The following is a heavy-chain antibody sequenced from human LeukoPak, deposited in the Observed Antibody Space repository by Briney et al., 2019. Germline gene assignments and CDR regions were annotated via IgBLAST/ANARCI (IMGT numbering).Heavy chain of an antibody. CDR2: IKQDGGEI. CDR1: GFTFNYYW. D-gene: IGHD3-3*01. V-gene: IGHV3-7*01. Sequence: PGGSLRLSCAASGFTFNYYWMTWVRQAPGKGVEWVANIKQDGGEIYYVDSVKGRFTVSRDNAKKSLYLQMNSLRAEDTAVYYCARVLLPLGVVIVFNGFDIWGQGTMVTVSS. J-gene: IGHJ3*02. CDR3: ARVLLPLGVVIVFNGFDI.